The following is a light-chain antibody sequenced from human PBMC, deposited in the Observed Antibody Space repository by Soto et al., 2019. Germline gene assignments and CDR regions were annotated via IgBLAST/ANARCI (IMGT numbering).Light chain of an antibody. Sequence: EIQLTQSQSSLSASVGDRVTITSRAGRTISDYLNWYQQKPGTAPKLLIYAASTLQSGVPSRFSGSRSGTDFTLTISSLHPEDVATYYCQQTFSAPSITFGQGRLLEV. V-gene: IGKV1-39*01. CDR3: QQTFSAPSIT. CDR1: RTISDY. J-gene: IGKJ5*01. CDR2: AAS.